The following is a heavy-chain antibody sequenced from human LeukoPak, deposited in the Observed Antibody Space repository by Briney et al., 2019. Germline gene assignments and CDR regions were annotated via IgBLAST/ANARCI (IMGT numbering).Heavy chain of an antibody. CDR1: GYSFTSYW. CDR3: ARSAMVRGVMDYWYFDL. D-gene: IGHD3-10*01. Sequence: GESLKISCKGSGYSFTSYWIGWVRQMPGKGLEWMGIIYPGDSDTRYSPSFQGQVTTSADKSISTAYLQWSSLKASDTAMYYCARSAMVRGVMDYWYFDLWGRGTLVTVSS. CDR2: IYPGDSDT. V-gene: IGHV5-51*01. J-gene: IGHJ2*01.